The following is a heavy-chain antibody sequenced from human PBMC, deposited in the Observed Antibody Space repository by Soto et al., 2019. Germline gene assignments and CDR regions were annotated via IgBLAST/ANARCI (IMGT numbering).Heavy chain of an antibody. CDR3: ARAAGYTYGSYYYYHGMDV. D-gene: IGHD5-18*01. CDR2: IGTAGDT. V-gene: IGHV3-13*01. J-gene: IGHJ6*02. Sequence: PGGSLRLSCAPSGFTFSSYDMHWVRQATGKGLEWVSVIGTAGDTYYPGSVKGRFTISRENAKNSFYLQMNSLRAEDTAVYYCARAAGYTYGSYYYYHGMDVWGQGTTVTVSS. CDR1: GFTFSSYD.